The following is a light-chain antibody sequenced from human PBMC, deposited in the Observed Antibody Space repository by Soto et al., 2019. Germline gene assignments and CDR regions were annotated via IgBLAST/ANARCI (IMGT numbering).Light chain of an antibody. V-gene: IGKV3-20*01. Sequence: EIVLTQSPGTLSLSPGDRATLSCRASQSVTGTYLAWYQHKPGQAPRLLIYGESIRATGIPDRFSGSGSGTDFTLTISRLEPEDCAVYYCQQYGSPLWTFGQGTKVEI. J-gene: IGKJ1*01. CDR2: GES. CDR1: QSVTGTY. CDR3: QQYGSPLWT.